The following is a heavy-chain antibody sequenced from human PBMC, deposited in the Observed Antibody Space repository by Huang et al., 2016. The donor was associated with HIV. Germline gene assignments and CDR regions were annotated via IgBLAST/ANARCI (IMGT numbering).Heavy chain of an antibody. V-gene: IGHV3-7*01. CDR2: IKQDETEK. CDR1: TFTFGADW. J-gene: IGHJ6*02. CDR3: ATKTAGMDI. Sequence: VESGGRSVQPGGSIRLSCVGSTFTFGADWLSWVRQPPGKGLEWVANIKQDETEKYYVDAVKGRFNISRDNAKKVLFLEMDALRVEDTAIYFCATKTAGMDIWGQGTTVIVSS.